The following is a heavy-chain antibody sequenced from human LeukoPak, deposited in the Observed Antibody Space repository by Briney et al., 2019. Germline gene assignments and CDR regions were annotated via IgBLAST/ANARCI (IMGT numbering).Heavy chain of an antibody. Sequence: GGSLRLSCAASGFTFSSYAMSWVRQAPGKGLEWVSVISGSGGSTYYADSVKGRFTISRDNSKNTLYLQMNSLRAEDTAVYYCARDMENYYDSSGYARYRYYYYMDVWGKGTTVTVSS. CDR1: GFTFSSYA. V-gene: IGHV3-23*01. D-gene: IGHD3-22*01. J-gene: IGHJ6*03. CDR2: ISGSGGST. CDR3: ARDMENYYDSSGYARYRYYYYMDV.